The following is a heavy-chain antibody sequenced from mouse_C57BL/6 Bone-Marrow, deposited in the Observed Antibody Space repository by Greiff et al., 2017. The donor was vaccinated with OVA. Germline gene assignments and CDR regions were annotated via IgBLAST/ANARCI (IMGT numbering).Heavy chain of an antibody. CDR2: ISSGGSYT. Sequence: EVKLMESGGDLVKPGGSLKLSCAASGFTFSSYGMSWVRQTPDKRLEWVATISSGGSYTYYPDSVKGRFTISRDNAKNTLYLQMSSLESEDIAMYYCARRGKDYAMGYWGQGTSVTVSS. J-gene: IGHJ4*01. CDR3: ARRGKDYAMGY. V-gene: IGHV5-6*02. CDR1: GFTFSSYG. D-gene: IGHD2-1*01.